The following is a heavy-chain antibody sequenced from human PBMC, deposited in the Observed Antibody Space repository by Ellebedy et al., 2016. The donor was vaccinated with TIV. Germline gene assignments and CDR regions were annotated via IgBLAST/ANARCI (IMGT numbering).Heavy chain of an antibody. Sequence: GGSLRLSXAASGSTFRTYSMNWVRQAPGKGLEWVSYISSSSSTIYYADSVKGRFTISRDNAKNSLYLQMNSLRAEDTAVYYCARGGITIFGVARPSHAEYFQHWGQGTLVTVSS. D-gene: IGHD3-3*01. V-gene: IGHV3-48*01. CDR2: ISSSSSTI. CDR3: ARGGITIFGVARPSHAEYFQH. CDR1: GSTFRTYS. J-gene: IGHJ1*01.